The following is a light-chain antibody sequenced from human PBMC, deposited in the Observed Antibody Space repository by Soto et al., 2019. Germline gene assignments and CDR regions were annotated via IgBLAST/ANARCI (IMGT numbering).Light chain of an antibody. Sequence: QSVLTQPLSVSGAPGERVAISCTGSSSNIGAEYDVHWYQQLPGTAPKRLIYGDNNRPSGVPDRFSGSKSGTSASLAITGLQPEDEADYYCQSYDSSLTTFVFGTGTKLTVL. CDR2: GDN. J-gene: IGLJ1*01. CDR3: QSYDSSLTTFV. CDR1: SSNIGAEYD. V-gene: IGLV1-40*01.